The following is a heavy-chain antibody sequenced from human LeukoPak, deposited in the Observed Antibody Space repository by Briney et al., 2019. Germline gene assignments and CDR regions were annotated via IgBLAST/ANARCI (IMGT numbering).Heavy chain of an antibody. D-gene: IGHD6-13*01. J-gene: IGHJ4*02. V-gene: IGHV3-23*01. CDR2: ISENGGTT. Sequence: GGSLRLSCAASGFTFSSYALSWVRQAPGKGPEWVSGISENGGTTFYADSVKGRFTITRDNSKNTMYVQMNSLRGEDTALYYCVKDYGPKQLVFFGSWGQGTLVTVSS. CDR1: GFTFSSYA. CDR3: VKDYGPKQLVFFGS.